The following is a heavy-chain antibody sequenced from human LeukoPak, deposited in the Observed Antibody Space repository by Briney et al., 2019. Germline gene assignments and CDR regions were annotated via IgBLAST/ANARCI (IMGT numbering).Heavy chain of an antibody. CDR1: GFTFSNAW. CDR3: TTGEYYYDSSGYYPRDY. D-gene: IGHD3-22*01. Sequence: GGSLRLSCAASGFTFSNAWMSWVRQAPGKGLEWVGRIKSKTDGGTTDYAAPVKGRFTISRDDSKNTLYLQMNSLKTEDTAVSYCTTGEYYYDSSGYYPRDYWGQGTLVTVSS. J-gene: IGHJ4*02. CDR2: IKSKTDGGTT. V-gene: IGHV3-15*01.